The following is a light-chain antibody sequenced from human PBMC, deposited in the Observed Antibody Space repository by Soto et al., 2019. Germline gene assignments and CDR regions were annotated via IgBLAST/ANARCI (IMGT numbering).Light chain of an antibody. CDR2: DAS. CDR3: QHYNSYSEA. Sequence: DLQMPQSPSSLSASVGDRVTIICRASQSVSTRLAWYQQKPGKAPKVLIYDASSWAGGVPSRFTGSGSGTEFTLTISSLQPDDFATYYCQHYNSYSEAFAQGTKVDI. V-gene: IGKV1-5*02. J-gene: IGKJ1*01. CDR1: QSVSTR.